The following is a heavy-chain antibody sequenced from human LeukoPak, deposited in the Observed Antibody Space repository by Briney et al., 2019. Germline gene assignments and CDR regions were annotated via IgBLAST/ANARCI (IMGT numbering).Heavy chain of an antibody. D-gene: IGHD3-3*01. CDR3: ARHGYDVLSGLFDY. J-gene: IGHJ4*02. CDR1: GGSISTNNYY. Sequence: TPSETLSLTCTVPGGSISTNNYYWGWIRQPPGKGLEWIGSIFYRGNTYYNPSLKSRVTISIDTSKDQFSLKLTSVTAADTAIFYCARHGYDVLSGLFDYWGQGSLVTVSS. CDR2: IFYRGNT. V-gene: IGHV4-39*01.